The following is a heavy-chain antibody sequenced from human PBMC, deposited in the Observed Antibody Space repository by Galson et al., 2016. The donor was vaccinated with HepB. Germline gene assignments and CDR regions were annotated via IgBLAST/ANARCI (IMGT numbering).Heavy chain of an antibody. CDR2: IWYDGSSK. CDR1: GFTFSSYG. D-gene: IGHD2-21*02. V-gene: IGHV3-33*01. Sequence: SLRLSCAASGFTFSSYGMHWVRQAPGKGLEWVAVIWYDGSSKYYADSVKGRFTISRDNSKNTLYLQMNSLRAEDTAVYYCARVGLGVTAMPGYYYGMDVWGQGTTVTVSS. J-gene: IGHJ6*02. CDR3: ARVGLGVTAMPGYYYGMDV.